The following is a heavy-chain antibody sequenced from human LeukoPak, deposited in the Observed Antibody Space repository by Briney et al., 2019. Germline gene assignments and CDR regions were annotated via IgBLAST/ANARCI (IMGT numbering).Heavy chain of an antibody. J-gene: IGHJ4*02. D-gene: IGHD6-19*01. CDR1: GYTLTELS. CDR2: FDPEDGET. CDR3: ATLYSSGWSFDY. Sequence: ASVKVSCKASGYTLTELSMHWVRQAPGKGLEWMGGFDPEDGETIYAQKFQGRVTMTEDTSTDTAYMELSSLRSEDTAVYYCATLYSSGWSFDYWGQGTLVTVSS. V-gene: IGHV1-24*01.